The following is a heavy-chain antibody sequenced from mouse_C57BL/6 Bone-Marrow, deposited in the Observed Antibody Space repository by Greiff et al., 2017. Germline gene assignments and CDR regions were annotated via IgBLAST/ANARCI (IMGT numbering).Heavy chain of an antibody. Sequence: VMLVESGAELVKPGASVKMSCKASGYTFTTYPIEWMKQNHGKSLEWIGNFHPYNDDTKYNEKFKGKATLTVEKSSNTVYLELSRLTSDDSAVXYCARSSTFFYYFDYWGQGTTLTVSS. J-gene: IGHJ2*01. CDR3: ARSSTFFYYFDY. V-gene: IGHV1-47*01. D-gene: IGHD5-1*01. CDR1: GYTFTTYP. CDR2: FHPYNDDT.